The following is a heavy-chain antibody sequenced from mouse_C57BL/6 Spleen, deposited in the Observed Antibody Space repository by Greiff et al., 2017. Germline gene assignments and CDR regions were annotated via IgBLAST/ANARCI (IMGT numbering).Heavy chain of an antibody. J-gene: IGHJ2*01. Sequence: EVKLVESGGGLVKPGGSLKLSCAASGFTFSSYTMSWVRQTPEKRLEWVATISGGGGNTYYPDSVKGRFTISRDNAKNTLYLQMSSLRSEDTALYYCARQGYSNSFDYWGQGTTLTVSS. CDR2: ISGGGGNT. V-gene: IGHV5-9*01. D-gene: IGHD2-5*01. CDR1: GFTFSSYT. CDR3: ARQGYSNSFDY.